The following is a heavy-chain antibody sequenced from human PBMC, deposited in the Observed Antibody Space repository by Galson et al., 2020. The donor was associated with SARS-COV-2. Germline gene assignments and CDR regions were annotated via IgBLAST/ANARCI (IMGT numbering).Heavy chain of an antibody. CDR2: IWYDGSNK. CDR1: GFTFSSYG. V-gene: IGHV3-33*06. CDR3: AKDHSVGENWFDP. J-gene: IGHJ5*02. Sequence: GGFLRLSCAASGFTFSSYGMHWVRQAPGKGLEWVAVIWYDGSNKYYADSVKGRFTISRDNSKNTLYLQMNSLRAEDTAVYYCAKDHSVGENWFDPWGQGTLVTVSS. D-gene: IGHD2-21*01.